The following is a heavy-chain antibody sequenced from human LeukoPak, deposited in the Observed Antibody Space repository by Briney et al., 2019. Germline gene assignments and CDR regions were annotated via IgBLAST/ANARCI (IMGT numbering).Heavy chain of an antibody. CDR3: AKDLYGDHRTPGDQ. V-gene: IGHV3-23*01. J-gene: IGHJ5*02. CDR1: GFTFSSYD. Sequence: GGSLRLACAVSGFTFSSYDMSWVRQAPGKGLEWVSAISGCGASTYYADSVKGRFTISRDNSKNTLYLQMNSLRAEDTAVYYCAKDLYGDHRTPGDQWGQGTLVTVSS. CDR2: ISGCGAST. D-gene: IGHD4-17*01.